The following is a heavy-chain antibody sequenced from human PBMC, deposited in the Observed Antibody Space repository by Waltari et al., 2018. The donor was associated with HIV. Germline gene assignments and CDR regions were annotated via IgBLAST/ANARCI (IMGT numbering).Heavy chain of an antibody. CDR1: GFTFSRYW. CDR3: ARGLSLGDRYRIDYFHY. CDR2: INSDGSNT. Sequence: EVQLVESGGGLVQPGGSLRLSCEASGFTFSRYWMHWVRQAPGKGLVWVSRINSDGSNTDYADSVSGRITISRDNAKNTLYLEMNSLRAEDTAVYYCARGLSLGDRYRIDYFHYWGQGALVTVSS. J-gene: IGHJ4*02. D-gene: IGHD4-17*01. V-gene: IGHV3-74*01.